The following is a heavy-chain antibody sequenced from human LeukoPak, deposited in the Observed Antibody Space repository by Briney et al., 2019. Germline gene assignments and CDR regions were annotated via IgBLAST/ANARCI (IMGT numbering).Heavy chain of an antibody. J-gene: IGHJ4*02. D-gene: IGHD1-26*01. CDR2: ISSSSTYI. V-gene: IGHV3-21*01. CDR1: GFTFSTYN. Sequence: GGSLRLSCAASGFTFSTYNMNWVRQAPGKGLEWVSSISSSSTYIYFADSLKGRFTISRDNAKNSLYLQMNSLRAEDTAVYYCARWGVGDYWGQGTLVTVSS. CDR3: ARWGVGDY.